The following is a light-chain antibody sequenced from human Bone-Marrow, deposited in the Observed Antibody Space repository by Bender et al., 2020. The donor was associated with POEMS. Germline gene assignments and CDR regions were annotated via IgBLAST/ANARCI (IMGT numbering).Light chain of an antibody. CDR2: QDR. CDR3: QAWDRSTVV. V-gene: IGLV3-1*01. J-gene: IGLJ3*02. Sequence: SYEVTQPPSVSVSPGQTARITCSGDSLSKEYVYWYRQKPGQSPVLVIYQDRKRPSGIPERFSGSNSGYTATLTISGTQAMDEADYYCQAWDRSTVVFGGGTKLTVL. CDR1: SLSKEY.